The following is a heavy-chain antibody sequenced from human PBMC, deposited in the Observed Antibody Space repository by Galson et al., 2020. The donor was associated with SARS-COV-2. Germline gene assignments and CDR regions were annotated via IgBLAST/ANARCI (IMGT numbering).Heavy chain of an antibody. Sequence: GGSLRLPCAASGFTVRSNYMSWVRQAPGKGLEWVSVIYSGGTTSYADSVKGRFTISRDNSKNTLYLQINSLRAEDTAVYYCARESNHWNFDLWGRGTLVTVSS. CDR2: IYSGGTT. D-gene: IGHD2-8*01. V-gene: IGHV3-53*05. CDR3: ARESNHWNFDL. J-gene: IGHJ2*01. CDR1: GFTVRSNY.